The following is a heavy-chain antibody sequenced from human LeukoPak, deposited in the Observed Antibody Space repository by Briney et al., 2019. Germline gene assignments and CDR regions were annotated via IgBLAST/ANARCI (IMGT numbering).Heavy chain of an antibody. Sequence: SETLSLTCTVSGGSISSYYWSWIRQPPGKGLEWIGNIYYSGSTNYNPSLKSRVTISVDTSKNQFSLKLSSVTAADTAVYYCARDRGYCSSTSCYRADAFDIWGQGTMVTVSS. CDR2: IYYSGST. J-gene: IGHJ3*02. V-gene: IGHV4-59*01. CDR3: ARDRGYCSSTSCYRADAFDI. D-gene: IGHD2-2*03. CDR1: GGSISSYY.